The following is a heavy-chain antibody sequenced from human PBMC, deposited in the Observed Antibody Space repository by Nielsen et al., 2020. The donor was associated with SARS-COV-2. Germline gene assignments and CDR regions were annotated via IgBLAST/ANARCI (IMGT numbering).Heavy chain of an antibody. J-gene: IGHJ4*02. Sequence: ASVKVSCKASGYTFTAYYIHWVRQAPGQGLEWMGWFNPGSGGTKYAQKFQGRVTTTRDMSVNTAYMELSGLTSDDTAVYYCARGFDYWGQGTLVTVSS. CDR2: FNPGSGGT. V-gene: IGHV1-2*02. CDR3: ARGFDY. CDR1: GYTFTAYY.